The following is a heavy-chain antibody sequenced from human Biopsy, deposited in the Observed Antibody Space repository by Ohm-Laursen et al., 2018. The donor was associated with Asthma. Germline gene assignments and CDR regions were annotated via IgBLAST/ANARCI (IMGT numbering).Heavy chain of an antibody. Sequence: SANVSCKISGYSLTDLSMHWVRQAPGQGLEWMGGHDHEEGGTVNARRFQGRVTMTEDTSTDTAYMELSSLSSDDTAVYYCASDFPKDYVRYNFQFWGQGTLVTVPS. CDR3: ASDFPKDYVRYNFQF. V-gene: IGHV1-24*01. CDR1: GYSLTDLS. D-gene: IGHD4-17*01. CDR2: HDHEEGGT. J-gene: IGHJ4*02.